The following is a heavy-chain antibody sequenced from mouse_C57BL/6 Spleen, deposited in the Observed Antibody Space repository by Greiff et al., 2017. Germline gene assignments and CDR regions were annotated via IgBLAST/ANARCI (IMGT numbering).Heavy chain of an antibody. Sequence: EVQGVESGAELVKPGASVKLSCTASGFNIKDYYMHWVKQRTEQGLEWIGRIDPEDGETKYAPKFQGKATITADTSSNTAYLQLSSLTSEDTAVYYCAILGITTVVYFDYWGQGTTLTVSS. CDR3: AILGITTVVYFDY. D-gene: IGHD1-1*01. V-gene: IGHV14-2*01. CDR2: IDPEDGET. CDR1: GFNIKDYY. J-gene: IGHJ2*01.